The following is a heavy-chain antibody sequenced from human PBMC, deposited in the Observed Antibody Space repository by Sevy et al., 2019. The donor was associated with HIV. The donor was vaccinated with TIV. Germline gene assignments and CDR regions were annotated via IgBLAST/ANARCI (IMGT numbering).Heavy chain of an antibody. D-gene: IGHD3-10*01. Sequence: GGSLRLSCAASGFTFSSYPMHWVRQAPGKVLEWVSFISFDGTDKYYADSVKGRFTITRDNSKNTLFLQMISLRAEDTAFYYCVRETTMLPRGAFDFWGQGTMVTVSS. J-gene: IGHJ3*01. CDR1: GFTFSSYP. CDR2: ISFDGTDK. V-gene: IGHV3-30-3*01. CDR3: VRETTMLPRGAFDF.